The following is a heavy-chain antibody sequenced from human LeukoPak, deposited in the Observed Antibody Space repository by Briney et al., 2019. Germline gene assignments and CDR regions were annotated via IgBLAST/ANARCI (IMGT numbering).Heavy chain of an antibody. CDR3: TSNSDYDFWSGYPGDY. J-gene: IGHJ4*02. V-gene: IGHV3-49*04. CDR1: GFTFGDYA. CDR2: IRSKAYGGTT. D-gene: IGHD3-3*01. Sequence: GGSLRLSCTASGFTFGDYAMSWVRQAPGKGLEWVGFIRSKAYGGTTEYAASVKGRFTISRDDSKSIAYLQMNSLKTEDTAVYYCTSNSDYDFWSGYPGDYWGQGTLVTVSS.